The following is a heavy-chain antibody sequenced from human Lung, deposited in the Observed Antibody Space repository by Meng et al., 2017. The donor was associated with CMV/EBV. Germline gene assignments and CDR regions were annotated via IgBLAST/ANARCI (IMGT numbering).Heavy chain of an antibody. D-gene: IGHD3-10*01. CDR3: AREVTTVVRGVIIPPGGYYGMDV. CDR2: IYYNRGS. Sequence: YYWSWIRQHPGKGLQWIGNIYYNRGSYYNPSLKSRVTISLDTSKNQFSLKLSSVTAADTAVYYCAREVTTVVRGVIIPPGGYYGMDVWGLGTTVPSP. J-gene: IGHJ6*02. CDR1: YY. V-gene: IGHV4-31*02.